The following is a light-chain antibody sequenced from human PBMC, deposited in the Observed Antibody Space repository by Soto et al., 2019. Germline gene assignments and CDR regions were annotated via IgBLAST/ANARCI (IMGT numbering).Light chain of an antibody. CDR2: DAS. V-gene: IGKV3D-20*02. CDR3: QQRSNWPGT. Sequence: ENVLTQSPGTLSLSPGERATLSCRASQSVSSSYLAWYQQKPGQAPRLLIYDASTRATGIPDRFSGSGSGTDFTLTISSLEPEDFAVYYCQQRSNWPGTFGQGTRLENK. J-gene: IGKJ5*01. CDR1: QSVSSSY.